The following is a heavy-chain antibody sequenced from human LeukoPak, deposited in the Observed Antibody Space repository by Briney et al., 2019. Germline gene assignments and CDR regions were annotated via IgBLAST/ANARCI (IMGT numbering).Heavy chain of an antibody. CDR2: INHSGST. CDR3: ARAISSGWYRY. J-gene: IGHJ4*02. CDR1: GGSFSGYY. D-gene: IGHD6-19*01. Sequence: PSETLSLTCADYGGSFSGYYWSWIRQPPGKGLEWIGEINHSGSTNYNPSLKSRVTISVDTSKNQFSLKLSSVTAADTAVYYCARAISSGWYRYWGQGTLVTVSS. V-gene: IGHV4-34*01.